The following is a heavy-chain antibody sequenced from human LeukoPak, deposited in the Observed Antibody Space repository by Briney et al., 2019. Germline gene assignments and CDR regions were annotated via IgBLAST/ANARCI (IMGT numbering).Heavy chain of an antibody. CDR3: ARGVEGYCSSTTCQPGY. Sequence: ASVTVSCKASGYTFTIYGISWVRQAPGQGLEWMGWISAYNGNTNYVQKLQGRVTMTTDTSTSTAYMELRSLRSDDTAVYYCARGVEGYCSSTTCQPGYWGQGTLVTVSS. CDR1: GYTFTIYG. J-gene: IGHJ4*02. V-gene: IGHV1-18*01. D-gene: IGHD2-2*01. CDR2: ISAYNGNT.